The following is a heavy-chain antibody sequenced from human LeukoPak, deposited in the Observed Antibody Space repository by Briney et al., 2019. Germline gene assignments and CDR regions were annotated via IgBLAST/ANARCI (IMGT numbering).Heavy chain of an antibody. CDR1: GGSFSGYY. J-gene: IGHJ4*02. CDR2: IYYSGST. Sequence: SETLSLTCAVYGGSFSGYYWSWIRQPPGKGLEWIGYIYYSGSTNYNPSLKSRVTISVDTSKNQFSLKLSSVTAADTAVYYCARQTRRLEMAVDYWGQGTLVTVSS. D-gene: IGHD5-24*01. V-gene: IGHV4-59*08. CDR3: ARQTRRLEMAVDY.